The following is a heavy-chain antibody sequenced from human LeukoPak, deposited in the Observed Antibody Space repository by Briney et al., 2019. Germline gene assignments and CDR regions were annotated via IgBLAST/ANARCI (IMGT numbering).Heavy chain of an antibody. CDR1: GGTFSSYP. J-gene: IGHJ6*02. D-gene: IGHD2-8*01. CDR2: IIPILGIA. CDR3: ARVLDYYYGMDV. Sequence: GPSLKFSGKPFGGTFSSYPISWLRQPLGKGLDWMGRIIPILGIANYAQKFQGRLTVTADKSTSTAYMELSSLRSEDTAVYYCARVLDYYYGMDVWGQGTTVTVSS. V-gene: IGHV1-69*02.